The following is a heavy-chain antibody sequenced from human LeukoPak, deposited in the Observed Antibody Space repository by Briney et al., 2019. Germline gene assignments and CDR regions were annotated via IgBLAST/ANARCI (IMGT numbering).Heavy chain of an antibody. CDR1: GGSFSGYY. D-gene: IGHD4-17*01. J-gene: IGHJ6*02. V-gene: IGHV4-34*01. CDR3: ATGGYGDSYYYYYGMDV. CDR2: INHSGST. Sequence: SETLSLTCAVYGGSFSGYYWSWIRQPPGKGLEWIGEINHSGSTNYNPSLKSRVTISVDTSKNQFSLKLSSVTAADTAVYYCATGGYGDSYYYYYGMDVWGQGTTVTVSS.